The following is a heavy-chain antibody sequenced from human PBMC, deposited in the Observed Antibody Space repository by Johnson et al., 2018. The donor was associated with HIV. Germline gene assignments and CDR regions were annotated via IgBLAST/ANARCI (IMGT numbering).Heavy chain of an antibody. Sequence: VQLVESGGGVVRPGGSLRLSCAASGFTFDDYGMSWVRQAPGKGLEWVSGINWNGGSTGYADSVKGRFTISRDNAKNSLYLQMNSLRAEDTALYYRARLDDSSVSPLLGAFDIWGQGTMVTVAS. CDR3: ARLDDSSVSPLLGAFDI. V-gene: IGHV3-20*04. D-gene: IGHD6-25*01. J-gene: IGHJ3*02. CDR1: GFTFDDYG. CDR2: INWNGGST.